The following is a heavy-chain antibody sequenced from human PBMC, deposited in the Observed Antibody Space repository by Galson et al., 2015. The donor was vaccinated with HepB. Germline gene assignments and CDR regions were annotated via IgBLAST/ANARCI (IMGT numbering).Heavy chain of an antibody. D-gene: IGHD1-26*01. Sequence: SLRLSCAASGFTFSDSWMSWVRQAPGKGLAWLASTKPDGSERFYVDSVKGQFTISRDNAKNSLYLQMNSLRIEDTAVYYCVRGGGSFDYWGQGTLVTVSS. J-gene: IGHJ4*02. CDR2: TKPDGSER. V-gene: IGHV3-7*03. CDR3: VRGGGSFDY. CDR1: GFTFSDSW.